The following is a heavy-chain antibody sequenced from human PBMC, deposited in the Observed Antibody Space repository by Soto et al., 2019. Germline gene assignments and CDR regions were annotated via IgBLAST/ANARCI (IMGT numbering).Heavy chain of an antibody. Sequence: SETLSLTCSVSNGSFSDYQGTWIRQSPDKGLEWIGEISHTGDTNSKPSLRCRLTMSVDASKNQFSLKLSSVTSADTAVYFCAGGPDYGDYDAWGQGTLVTVSS. D-gene: IGHD4-17*01. J-gene: IGHJ5*02. CDR3: AGGPDYGDYDA. V-gene: IGHV4-34*01. CDR1: NGSFSDYQ. CDR2: ISHTGDT.